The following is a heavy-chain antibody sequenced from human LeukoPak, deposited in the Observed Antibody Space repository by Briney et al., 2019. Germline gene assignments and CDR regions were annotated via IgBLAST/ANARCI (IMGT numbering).Heavy chain of an antibody. V-gene: IGHV1-46*01. D-gene: IGHD1-26*01. Sequence: GSVKVSCKASGYIFTDYYVHWVRQAPGQGLEWMGIINPSGGRTSYAQKFQGRVTMTRDTSTSTVYMELSSLRSEDTAVYYCARDGSYNTPFDYWGQGTLVTVSS. J-gene: IGHJ4*02. CDR2: INPSGGRT. CDR3: ARDGSYNTPFDY. CDR1: GYIFTDYY.